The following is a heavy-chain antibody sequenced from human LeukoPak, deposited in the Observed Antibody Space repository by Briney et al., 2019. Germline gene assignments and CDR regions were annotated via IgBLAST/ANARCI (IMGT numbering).Heavy chain of an antibody. Sequence: SETLSLTCTVSGASISSFYWSWIRQPPGKGLEWIGNIYYSGSTNYNPSLKSRVTISVDTSKNQFSLKVSSVTTADTAVYYCARVESNDWNNGKYYYYYYMDVWGKGTTVTVSS. J-gene: IGHJ6*03. CDR2: IYYSGST. V-gene: IGHV4-59*01. CDR1: GASISSFY. D-gene: IGHD1/OR15-1a*01. CDR3: ARVESNDWNNGKYYYYYYMDV.